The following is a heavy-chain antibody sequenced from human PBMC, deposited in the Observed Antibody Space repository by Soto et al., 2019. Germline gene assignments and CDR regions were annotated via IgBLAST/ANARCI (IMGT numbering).Heavy chain of an antibody. Sequence: GWSLRLSCAASGVTFCSYSMNWVRKAPGKGLEWVSYISSSSSTIYYADSVKGRFTISRDNAKNSLYLQMNSLRDEDTAVYYCARPEYSSSSYGMDVWGQGTTVTVSS. J-gene: IGHJ6*02. CDR1: GVTFCSYS. V-gene: IGHV3-48*02. D-gene: IGHD6-6*01. CDR3: ARPEYSSSSYGMDV. CDR2: ISSSSSTI.